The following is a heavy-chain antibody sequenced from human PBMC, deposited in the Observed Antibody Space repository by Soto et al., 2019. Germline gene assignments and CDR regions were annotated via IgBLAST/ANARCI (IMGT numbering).Heavy chain of an antibody. CDR3: ARGSNYDILTGPPLDYYGMDV. Sequence: SVKVSCKXSGGTFSSYAISWVRQAPGQGLEWMGGIIPIFGTANYAQKFQGRVTITADESTSTAYMELSSLRSEDTAVYYCARGSNYDILTGPPLDYYGMDVWGQGTTVTVSS. CDR1: GGTFSSYA. J-gene: IGHJ6*02. CDR2: IIPIFGTA. D-gene: IGHD3-9*01. V-gene: IGHV1-69*13.